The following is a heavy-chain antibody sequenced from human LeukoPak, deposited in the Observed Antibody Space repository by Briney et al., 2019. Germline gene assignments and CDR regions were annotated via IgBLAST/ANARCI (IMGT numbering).Heavy chain of an antibody. Sequence: SETLSLTCAVYGGSFSGYYWSWIRQPPGKGLEWIEYIYYSGSTNYNPSLKSRVTISVDTSKNQFSLKLSSVTAADTAVYYCARHGYSSGWYDNYYYYMDVWGKGTTVTISS. CDR1: GGSFSGYY. CDR2: IYYSGST. D-gene: IGHD6-19*01. J-gene: IGHJ6*03. CDR3: ARHGYSSGWYDNYYYYMDV. V-gene: IGHV4-59*08.